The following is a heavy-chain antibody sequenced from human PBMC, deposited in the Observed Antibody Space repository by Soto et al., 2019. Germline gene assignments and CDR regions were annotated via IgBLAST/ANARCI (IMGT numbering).Heavy chain of an antibody. CDR3: ARVWSGYHNYYRMDV. CDR1: GGSISSYY. J-gene: IGHJ6*02. CDR2: IYYSGST. V-gene: IGHV4-59*13. Sequence: SETLSLTCTVSGGSISSYYWSWVREPRVKGLEWIGYIYYSGSTNYNPSLKSRVTISVDTSKNQFSLKLSSVTAADTAVYYCARVWSGYHNYYRMDVWGQATTVTVSS. D-gene: IGHD3-3*01.